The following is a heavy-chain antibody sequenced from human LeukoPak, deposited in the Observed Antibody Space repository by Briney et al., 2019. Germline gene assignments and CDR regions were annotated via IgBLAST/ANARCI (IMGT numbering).Heavy chain of an antibody. J-gene: IGHJ4*02. CDR2: INHSGST. CDR3: ARASGSYYLSFDY. D-gene: IGHD3-10*01. CDR1: GGSFSGYY. Sequence: PSETLSLTCAVYGGSFSGYYWSWIRQPPGKGLEWIREINHSGSTNYNPSLKSRVTISVDTSKNQFSLKLSSVTAADTAVYYCARASGSYYLSFDYWGQGTLVTVSS. V-gene: IGHV4-34*01.